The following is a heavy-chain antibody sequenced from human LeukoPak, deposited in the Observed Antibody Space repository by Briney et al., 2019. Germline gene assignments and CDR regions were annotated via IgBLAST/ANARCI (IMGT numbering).Heavy chain of an antibody. CDR3: ARAVVVPAAINGWFDP. D-gene: IGHD2-2*02. Sequence: SETLSLTCTVSGGSICSYYWSWIRQPPGKGLEWIGSIYHSGSTYYNPSLKSRVTISVDTSKNQFSLKLSSVTAADTAVYYCARAVVVPAAINGWFDPWGQGTLVTVSS. CDR2: IYHSGST. CDR1: GGSICSYY. V-gene: IGHV4-59*08. J-gene: IGHJ5*02.